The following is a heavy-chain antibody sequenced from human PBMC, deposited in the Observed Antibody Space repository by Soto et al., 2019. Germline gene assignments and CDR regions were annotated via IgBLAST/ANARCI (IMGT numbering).Heavy chain of an antibody. J-gene: IGHJ6*02. V-gene: IGHV3-53*01. CDR3: ARDTDYYGMDV. CDR1: GFTVSHNY. Sequence: EVQLVESGGGLIQPGGSLRLSCAASGFTVSHNYMSWVRQAPGEGLEWVSVIYSASSTYYADSVKGRFTISRDNSKITLYLQMNSLRAEDTAVYYCARDTDYYGMDVWGQGTTVTVSS. D-gene: IGHD4-17*01. CDR2: IYSASST.